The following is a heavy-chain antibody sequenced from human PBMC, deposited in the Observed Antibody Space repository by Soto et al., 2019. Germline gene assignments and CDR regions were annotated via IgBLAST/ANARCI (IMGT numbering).Heavy chain of an antibody. D-gene: IGHD6-6*01. CDR2: ISYDGSNK. J-gene: IGHJ4*02. CDR3: ARSSSSWVLSSFDY. Sequence: QVQLVESGGGVVQPGGSLRLSCAASGFTFSSYSMHWVRQAPGEGLEWVAVISYDGSNKYYADSVKGRFTISRDNSKNTLYLQMNSLRAEDTAVYYCARSSSSWVLSSFDYWGQGTLVTVSS. CDR1: GFTFSSYS. V-gene: IGHV3-30-3*01.